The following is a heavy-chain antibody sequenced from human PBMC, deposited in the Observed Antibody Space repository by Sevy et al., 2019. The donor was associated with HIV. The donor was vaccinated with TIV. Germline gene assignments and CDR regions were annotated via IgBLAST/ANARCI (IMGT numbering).Heavy chain of an antibody. CDR3: ARGPVSKPTNY. CDR2: IYYSGST. V-gene: IGHV4-30-4*01. J-gene: IGHJ1*01. Sequence: SETLSLTCTVSGGSISSGDYYWSWIRQPPGKGLDWIGYIYYSGSTYYNPSLKSRVTISVDTSKNQFSLKLSSVTAADTAVYYCARGPVSKPTNYWGQGTLVTVSS. D-gene: IGHD2-8*01. CDR1: GGSISSGDYY.